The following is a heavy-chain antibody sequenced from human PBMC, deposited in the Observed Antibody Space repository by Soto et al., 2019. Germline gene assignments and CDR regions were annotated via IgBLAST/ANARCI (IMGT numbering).Heavy chain of an antibody. J-gene: IGHJ4*02. D-gene: IGHD2-8*01. CDR2: IFHDGTA. CDR1: GVPISSGNW. V-gene: IGHV4-4*01. Sequence: LSLTCAVSGVPISSGNWWTWVRQTPQRGLEYIGEIFHDGTANYYPSFERRVAISVDTSKNQFSLKLTSVTAADTAIYFCARLVYDTRLNYMYFDFWGQGALVTVSS. CDR3: ARLVYDTRLNYMYFDF.